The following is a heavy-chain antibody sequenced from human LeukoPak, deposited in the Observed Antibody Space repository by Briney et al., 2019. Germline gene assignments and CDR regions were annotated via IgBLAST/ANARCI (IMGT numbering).Heavy chain of an antibody. CDR1: GFTFSSYG. J-gene: IGHJ4*02. Sequence: GGSLRLSCAASGFTFSSYGMHWVRQAPGKGLEWVSSISSSSSYIYYADSVKGRFTISRDNAKNSLYLQMNSLRAEDTAVYYCARAGYRSGGSCYSFDYWGQGTLVTVSS. CDR3: ARAGYRSGGSCYSFDY. V-gene: IGHV3-21*01. CDR2: ISSSSSYI. D-gene: IGHD2-15*01.